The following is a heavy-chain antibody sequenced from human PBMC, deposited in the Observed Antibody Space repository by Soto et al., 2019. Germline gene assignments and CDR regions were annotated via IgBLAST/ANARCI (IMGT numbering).Heavy chain of an antibody. CDR2: IYYSGST. V-gene: IGHV4-61*08. J-gene: IGHJ6*02. Sequence: SETLSLTCAVSGGSISSGGYYWSWIRQPPGKGLEWIGYIYYSGSTNYNPSLKSRVTISVDTSKNQFSLKLSSVTAADTAVYYCARLNGYCVSTGCHGYYGMDVWGQGTTVTVSS. CDR3: ARLNGYCVSTGCHGYYGMDV. D-gene: IGHD2-2*03. CDR1: GGSISSGGYY.